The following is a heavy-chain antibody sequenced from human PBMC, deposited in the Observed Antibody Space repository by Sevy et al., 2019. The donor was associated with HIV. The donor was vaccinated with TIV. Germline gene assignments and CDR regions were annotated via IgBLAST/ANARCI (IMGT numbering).Heavy chain of an antibody. CDR1: GGTFSSYA. CDR3: ASMGRIAAAGTNY. Sequence: ASVKVSCKASGGTFSSYAISWVRQAPGQGLEWMGGIIPIFGTANYAQKFQGRVTITADKSTRTAYMELSSLRSEDTAVYYCASMGRIAAAGTNYWGQGTLVTVSS. V-gene: IGHV1-69*06. D-gene: IGHD6-13*01. CDR2: IIPIFGTA. J-gene: IGHJ4*02.